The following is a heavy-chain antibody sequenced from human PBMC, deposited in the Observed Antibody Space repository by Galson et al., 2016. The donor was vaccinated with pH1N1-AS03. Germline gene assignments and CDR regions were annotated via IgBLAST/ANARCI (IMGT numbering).Heavy chain of an antibody. D-gene: IGHD6-25*01. J-gene: IGHJ4*02. CDR3: ARHNEAATLSAPSDS. V-gene: IGHV5-51*01. CDR2: IHPIDSDA. CDR1: GYSFTNSW. Sequence: QSGAEVKKPGESLKISCKTSGYSFTNSWIAWVRQMPGKGLEWMGFIHPIDSDARYNPYFEGQVTISADKSINTADLQWSSLKASDTAIYYCARHNEAATLSAPSDSWGQGTLVTVSS.